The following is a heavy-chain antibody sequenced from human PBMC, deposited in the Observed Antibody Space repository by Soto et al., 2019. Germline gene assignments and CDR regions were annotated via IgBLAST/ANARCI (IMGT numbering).Heavy chain of an antibody. J-gene: IGHJ5*01. CDR1: GYSFTSHY. V-gene: IGHV1-46*01. CDR2: IYPGGVNI. Sequence: GASVKVSCKAIGYSFTSHYMHWVRQAPGQGLEWMGTIYPGGVNIGYAQKFKGRVTMTKDTSTSTVYMELNSLTSEDTAVYYCARSWFGHQVHWFDSWGQGTLVTVSS. D-gene: IGHD3-16*01. CDR3: ARSWFGHQVHWFDS.